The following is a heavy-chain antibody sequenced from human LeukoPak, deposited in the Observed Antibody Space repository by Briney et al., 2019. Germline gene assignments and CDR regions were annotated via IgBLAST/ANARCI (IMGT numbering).Heavy chain of an antibody. D-gene: IGHD6-13*01. CDR3: ARVSSWHRYFDY. V-gene: IGHV4-30-2*01. CDR2: IYHSGST. J-gene: IGHJ4*02. CDR1: GGSISSGGYY. Sequence: SETLSLTCTVSGGSISSGGYYWSWIRQPPGKGLEWIGYIYHSGSTYYNPSLKSRVTISVDRSKNQFSLKLSSVTAADTAVYYCARVSSWHRYFDYWGQGTLVTVSS.